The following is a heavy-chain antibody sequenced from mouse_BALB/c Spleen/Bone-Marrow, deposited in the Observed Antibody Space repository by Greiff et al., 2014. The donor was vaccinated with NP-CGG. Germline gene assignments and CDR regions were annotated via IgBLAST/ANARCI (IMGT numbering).Heavy chain of an antibody. V-gene: IGHV1-26*01. CDR2: VNPNSGGT. CDR3: ARARHYDF. CDR1: GYTFTDYT. Sequence: VQLQQSGPELVKPGASVKISCKTSGYTFTDYTLHWVKQSHGKSLEWIGGVNPNSGGTSYNQKFKGKATLNLDKSSTTAYMELRSLISDDSAVYYCARARHYDFWGQGTTLTVSS. J-gene: IGHJ2*01.